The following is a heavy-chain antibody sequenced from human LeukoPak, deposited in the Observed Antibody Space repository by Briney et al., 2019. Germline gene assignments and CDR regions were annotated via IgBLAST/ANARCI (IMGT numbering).Heavy chain of an antibody. V-gene: IGHV4-30-2*01. Sequence: SETLSLTCAVSGGSISSGGYSWRWLRQPPGKGLEWIGNIYHGGSTYYNPSLKSRVTISVDRSKNQFSLKLTSVPAADTAVYYCARAFPFDDYGDPDAFDIWGQGTMVTVSS. J-gene: IGHJ3*02. D-gene: IGHD4-17*01. CDR3: ARAFPFDDYGDPDAFDI. CDR2: IYHGGST. CDR1: GGSISSGGYS.